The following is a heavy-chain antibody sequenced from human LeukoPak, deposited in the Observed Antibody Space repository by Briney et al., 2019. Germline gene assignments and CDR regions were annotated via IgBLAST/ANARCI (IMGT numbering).Heavy chain of an antibody. CDR2: IRSKANSYAT. CDR3: MSPMTTVPSRDY. D-gene: IGHD4-17*01. J-gene: IGHJ4*02. Sequence: GGSLRLSCAASGFTLRSYSMNWVRQAPGKGLEWVGRIRSKANSYATTYAASVKGRFTISRDDSKNTAYLQMNSLKTEDTAVYYCMSPMTTVPSRDYWGQGTLVTVSS. V-gene: IGHV3-73*01. CDR1: GFTLRSYS.